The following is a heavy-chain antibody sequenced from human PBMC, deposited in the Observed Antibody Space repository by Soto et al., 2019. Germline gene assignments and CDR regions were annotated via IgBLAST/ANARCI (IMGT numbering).Heavy chain of an antibody. J-gene: IGHJ6*02. CDR3: AHRRYYYGSGGYRPHYYYGMDV. V-gene: IGHV2-5*02. CDR2: IYWDDDK. CDR1: GFSLSTSGVG. D-gene: IGHD3-10*01. Sequence: SGPTLVNPTQTLTLTCTFSGFSLSTSGVGVGWIRQPPGKALEWLALIYWDDDKRYSPSLKSRLTITKDTSKNQVVLTMTNMDPVDTATYYCAHRRYYYGSGGYRPHYYYGMDVWGQGTTVTVSS.